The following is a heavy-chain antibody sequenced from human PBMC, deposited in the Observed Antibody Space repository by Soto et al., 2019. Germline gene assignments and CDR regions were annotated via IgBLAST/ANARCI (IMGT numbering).Heavy chain of an antibody. V-gene: IGHV4-34*01. CDR2: INHSGST. D-gene: IGHD4-17*01. Sequence: SETLSLTCAVYGGSFSGYYWSWIRQPPGKGLEWIGEINHSGSTNYNPSLKSRVTISVDTSKNQFSLKLSSVTAADTAVYYCALDGDYTGRGWFDPWGQGTLVTVSS. J-gene: IGHJ5*02. CDR1: GGSFSGYY. CDR3: ALDGDYTGRGWFDP.